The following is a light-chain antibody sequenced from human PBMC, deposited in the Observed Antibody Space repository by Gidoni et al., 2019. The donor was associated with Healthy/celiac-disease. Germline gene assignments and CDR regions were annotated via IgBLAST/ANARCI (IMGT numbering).Light chain of an antibody. CDR2: AAS. J-gene: IGKJ2*01. V-gene: IGKV1-39*01. CDR3: QQSYSTPYT. CDR1: QSISSY. Sequence: DIQMTQSPSSLSASVGDRVTIPCRASQSISSYLNLYQQKPVKAPKLLFYAASSLQRGVPSRFSGSGSGTDFTLTISSLQPEDFATYYCQQSYSTPYTFGQXTKLEIK.